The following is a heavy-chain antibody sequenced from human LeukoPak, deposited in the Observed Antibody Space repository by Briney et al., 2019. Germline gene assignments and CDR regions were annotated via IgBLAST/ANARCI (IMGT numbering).Heavy chain of an antibody. Sequence: SETLSLTCAVYGGSFSGYYWSWIRQPPGKGLEWIGEINHSGSTNYNPSLKSRVTISVDTSKNQFSLKLSSVTAADTAVYYCARGMRLLFFSTWGQGTLVAVSS. CDR3: ARGMRLLFFST. J-gene: IGHJ5*02. D-gene: IGHD2-15*01. CDR2: INHSGST. V-gene: IGHV4-34*01. CDR1: GGSFSGYY.